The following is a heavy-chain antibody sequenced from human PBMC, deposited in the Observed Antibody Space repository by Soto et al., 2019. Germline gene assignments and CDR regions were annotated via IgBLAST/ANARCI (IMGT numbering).Heavy chain of an antibody. CDR3: AGEKTSYGINV. Sequence: QVQLVQSGAEVKKPGASVKVSCKASGYTFTSYDINWVRQATGQGLEWMGWMNPNSGNTAYAQKFQGRVTMTRNTTISKAYMERSSMRSEDTAVYYCAGEKTSYGINVWGQGTTVKVS. CDR1: GYTFTSYD. V-gene: IGHV1-8*01. CDR2: MNPNSGNT. J-gene: IGHJ6*02.